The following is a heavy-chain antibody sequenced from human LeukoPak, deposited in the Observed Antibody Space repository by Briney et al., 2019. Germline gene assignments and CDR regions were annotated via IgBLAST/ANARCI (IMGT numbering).Heavy chain of an antibody. V-gene: IGHV3-21*01. D-gene: IGHD6-13*01. CDR2: ISSSSSYI. CDR3: ASRLGIAAAGTG. J-gene: IGHJ4*02. CDR1: GFTFSSYS. Sequence: KSGGSLRLSCAASGFTFSSYSMNWVRQAPGKGLEWVSSISSSSSYIYYADSVKGRLTISRDNAKNSLYLQMNSLRAEDTAVYYCASRLGIAAAGTGWGQGTLVTVSS.